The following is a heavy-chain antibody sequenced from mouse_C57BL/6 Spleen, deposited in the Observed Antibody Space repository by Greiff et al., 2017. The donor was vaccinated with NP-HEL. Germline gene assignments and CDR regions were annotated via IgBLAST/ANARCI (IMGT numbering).Heavy chain of an antibody. CDR3: AITTVVATGYFDV. D-gene: IGHD1-1*01. Sequence: QVQLQQSGPELVKPGASVKISCKASGYAFSSSWMNWVKQRPGKGLEWIGRIYPGDGDTNYNGKFKGKATLTADKSSSTAYMQLSSLTSEDSAVYFCAITTVVATGYFDVWGTGTTVTVSS. CDR2: IYPGDGDT. CDR1: GYAFSSSW. J-gene: IGHJ1*03. V-gene: IGHV1-82*01.